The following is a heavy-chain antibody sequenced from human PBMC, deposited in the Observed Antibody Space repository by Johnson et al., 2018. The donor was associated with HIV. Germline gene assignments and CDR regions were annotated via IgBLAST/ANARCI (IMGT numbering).Heavy chain of an antibody. CDR3: ARRGRSSSWYDLDI. V-gene: IGHV3-33*05. J-gene: IGHJ3*02. CDR2: TSYDGSNN. D-gene: IGHD6-13*01. Sequence: VQLVESGGGVVQPGRSLRLSCAASGFTFSSYGMHWVRQAPGKGLEWVAVTSYDGSNNWYADSVKGRFTISRDNAKKSLFLQMNSLRAEDTAVYYCARRGRSSSWYDLDIWGQGTMVTVSS. CDR1: GFTFSSYG.